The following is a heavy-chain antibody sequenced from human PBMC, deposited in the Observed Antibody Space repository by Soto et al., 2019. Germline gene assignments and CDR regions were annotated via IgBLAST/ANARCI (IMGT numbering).Heavy chain of an antibody. CDR3: ARAVLYYYYGMDV. J-gene: IGHJ6*02. CDR1: GYSISSGYY. D-gene: IGHD1-20*01. V-gene: IGHV4-38-2*01. CDR2: IYHSGST. Sequence: SETLSLTCAVSGYSISSGYYWGWIRQPPGKGLEWIGSIYHSGSTYYNPSLKSRVTISVDTSKNQFSLKLSSVTAADTAVYYCARAVLYYYYGMDVWGQGTTVTVSS.